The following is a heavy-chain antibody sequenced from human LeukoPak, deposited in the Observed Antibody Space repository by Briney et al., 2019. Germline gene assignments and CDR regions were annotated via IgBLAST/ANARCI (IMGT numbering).Heavy chain of an antibody. CDR1: GYTFTSYD. V-gene: IGHV1-18*01. D-gene: IGHD2-15*01. CDR2: MNPNSGNT. CDR3: ARTGAYCSGGSCYGVDY. J-gene: IGHJ4*02. Sequence: ASVKVSCKASGYTFTSYDINWVRQATGQGLEWMGWMNPNSGNTNYAQKLQGRVTMTTDTSTSTAYMELRSLRSDDTAVYYCARTGAYCSGGSCYGVDYWGQGTLVTVSS.